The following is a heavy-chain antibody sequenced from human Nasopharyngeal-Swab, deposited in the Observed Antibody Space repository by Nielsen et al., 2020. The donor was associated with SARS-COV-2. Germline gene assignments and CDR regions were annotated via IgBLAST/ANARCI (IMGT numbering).Heavy chain of an antibody. D-gene: IGHD2-2*01. CDR2: ICPGDSDT. Sequence: VRQMPGKGLEWMGIICPGDSDTRYSPSFQGQVTISADKSISTAYLQWSSLKASDTAMYYCARQGDIVVVPAASALDYWGQGTLVTVSS. J-gene: IGHJ4*02. CDR3: ARQGDIVVVPAASALDY. V-gene: IGHV5-51*01.